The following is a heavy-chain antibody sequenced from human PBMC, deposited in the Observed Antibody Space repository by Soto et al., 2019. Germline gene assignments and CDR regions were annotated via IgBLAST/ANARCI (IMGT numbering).Heavy chain of an antibody. Sequence: GGSLRLSCAASGFPFTNAWINWVRQVPGKGLEWVGRVKSKTDGGSSDYAAPVKGRFAVSRDDSKNIVYLQMNSLKIEDTGVYYCTTDSRTTLPEIRFDYWGHGAQVTVSS. CDR2: VKSKTDGGSS. D-gene: IGHD1-26*01. V-gene: IGHV3-15*07. CDR1: GFPFTNAW. CDR3: TTDSRTTLPEIRFDY. J-gene: IGHJ4*01.